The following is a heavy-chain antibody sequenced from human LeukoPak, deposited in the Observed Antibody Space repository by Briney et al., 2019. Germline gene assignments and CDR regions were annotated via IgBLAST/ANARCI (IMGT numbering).Heavy chain of an antibody. V-gene: IGHV4-61*01. CDR1: GGSVSSGNYY. CDR3: ARDRWDYDSSGYYFDY. D-gene: IGHD3-22*01. J-gene: IGHJ4*02. Sequence: PSETLSLTCTVSGGSVSSGNYYWSWIRQPPGKGLEWIGYIYYSGSTSYNPSLKSRVTMSVGTSKNQFSLKLSSVTAADTAVYYCARDRWDYDSSGYYFDYWGQGTLVTVSS. CDR2: IYYSGST.